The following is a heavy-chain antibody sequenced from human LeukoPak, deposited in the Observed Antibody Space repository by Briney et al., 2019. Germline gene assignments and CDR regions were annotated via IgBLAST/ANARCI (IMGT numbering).Heavy chain of an antibody. D-gene: IGHD1-26*01. CDR2: ISAYNGNT. CDR3: ARLDSGSYYEDFDY. J-gene: IGHJ4*02. CDR1: GYTFTSYG. V-gene: IGHV1-18*01. Sequence: ASVKVSCMASGYTFTSYGISWVRQAPGQGLEWMGWISAYNGNTNYAQKLQGRVTMTTDTSTSTAYMELRSLRSDDTAVYYCARLDSGSYYEDFDYWGQGTLVTVSS.